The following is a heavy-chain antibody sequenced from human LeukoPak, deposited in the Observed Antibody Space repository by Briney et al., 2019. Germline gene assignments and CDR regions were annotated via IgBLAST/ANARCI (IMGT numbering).Heavy chain of an antibody. CDR2: IYHSGST. CDR1: GGSISSSNW. V-gene: IGHV4-4*02. D-gene: IGHD3-10*01. CDR3: ARNYFGSGTYPFDY. J-gene: IGHJ4*02. Sequence: PSGTLSLTCAVSGGSISSSNWWSWVRQPPGKGLEWIGEIYHSGSTNYNPSLKSRVTISVDKSKNQSSLKLSSVTAADTAVYYCARNYFGSGTYPFDYWGQGTLVTVSS.